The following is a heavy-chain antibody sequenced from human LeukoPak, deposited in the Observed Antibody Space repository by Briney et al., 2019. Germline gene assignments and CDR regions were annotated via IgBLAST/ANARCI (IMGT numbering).Heavy chain of an antibody. CDR1: GGTFSSYA. Sequence: SVRVSCKASGGTFSSYAISWVRQAPGQGLEWMGRIIPILGIANYAQKFQGRVTITADKSTSTAYMELSSLRSEDTAVYYCARCWGSGNYYQYNWFDPWGPGTLVTVSS. V-gene: IGHV1-69*04. J-gene: IGHJ5*02. CDR2: IIPILGIA. CDR3: ARCWGSGNYYQYNWFDP. D-gene: IGHD3-10*01.